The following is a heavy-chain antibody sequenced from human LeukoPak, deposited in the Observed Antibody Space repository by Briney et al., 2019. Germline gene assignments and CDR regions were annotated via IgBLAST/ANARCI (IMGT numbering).Heavy chain of an antibody. J-gene: IGHJ4*02. V-gene: IGHV4-59*01. CDR2: IYYSGST. CDR1: GGSISSYY. D-gene: IGHD1-26*01. Sequence: SETLSLTCTVSGGSISSYYWSWIRQPPGKGLEWIGYIYYSGSTNYNPSLKSRVTISVDTSKDQFTLKLSSLAAADTAFYYCARVLGGATHYLDYWGQGTLVTVSS. CDR3: ARVLGGATHYLDY.